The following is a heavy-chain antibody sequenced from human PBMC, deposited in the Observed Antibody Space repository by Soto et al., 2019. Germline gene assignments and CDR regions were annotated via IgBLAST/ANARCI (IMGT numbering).Heavy chain of an antibody. CDR2: IWYDGSNK. CDR1: GFTFSSYG. D-gene: IGHD2-2*01. CDR3: ARGCCSSTSCYSFFDY. J-gene: IGHJ4*02. Sequence: GGSLRLSCAASGFTFSSYGMHWVRQAPGKGLEWVAVIWYDGSNKYYADSVKGRFTISRDNSKNTLYLQMNSLRAEDTAVYYCARGCCSSTSCYSFFDYWGQGTLVTVSS. V-gene: IGHV3-33*01.